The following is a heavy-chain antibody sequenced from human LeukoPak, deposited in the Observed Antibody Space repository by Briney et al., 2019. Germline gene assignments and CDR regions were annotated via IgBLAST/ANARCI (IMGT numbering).Heavy chain of an antibody. CDR1: GFPFGSYG. V-gene: IGHV3-30*02. D-gene: IGHD1-26*01. CDR2: IRYDGVNQ. CDR3: ARDSIVGASPRKDY. J-gene: IGHJ4*02. Sequence: GSLVLSLAAPGFPFGSYGMHGVRRAPGKGLEGVALIRYDGVNQSYADSVKPRFTISRDNSKNTLFLQMTSLRVEDTAVYYCARDSIVGASPRKDYWGQGTLVTAPS.